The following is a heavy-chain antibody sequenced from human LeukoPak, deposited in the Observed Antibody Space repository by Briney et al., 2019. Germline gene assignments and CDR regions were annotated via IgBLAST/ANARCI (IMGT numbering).Heavy chain of an antibody. CDR3: AKDTPLHIVVVPLGY. D-gene: IGHD2-2*01. J-gene: IGHJ4*02. Sequence: PGGSLRLSCAASQFTFSSYDMHWVRQAPGKGLDWVVIISSDGSVTYYADSVKGRFTISRDNSKNTLYLQMNSLRAEDTAVYYCAKDTPLHIVVVPLGYWGQGTLVTVSS. CDR2: ISSDGSVT. V-gene: IGHV3-30*18. CDR1: QFTFSSYD.